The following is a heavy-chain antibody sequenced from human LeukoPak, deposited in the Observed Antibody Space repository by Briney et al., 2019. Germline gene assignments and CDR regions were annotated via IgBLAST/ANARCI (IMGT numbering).Heavy chain of an antibody. D-gene: IGHD5-24*01. CDR1: GFTFSSYE. V-gene: IGHV3-48*03. J-gene: IGHJ4*02. Sequence: GGSLRLSCAASGFTFSSYEMNWVHQAPGKGLEWVSYISSSGSTIYYADSVKGRFTISRDNAKNSLYLQMNSLRAEDTAVYYCAVATIKDYFDYWGQGTLVTVSS. CDR3: AVATIKDYFDY. CDR2: ISSSGSTI.